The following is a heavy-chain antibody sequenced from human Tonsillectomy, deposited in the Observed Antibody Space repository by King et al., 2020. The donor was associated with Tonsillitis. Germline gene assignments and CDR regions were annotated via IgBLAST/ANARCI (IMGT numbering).Heavy chain of an antibody. CDR1: GFTFSSYW. J-gene: IGHJ4*02. Sequence: VQLVESGGGLVQPGGSQRLSCAASGFTFSSYWMNWVRQAPGRGLEWVAIIKQDGSEKYYVDSVKGRFTISRDNAKNSLYLQMDSLRAEDTAVYYCAGGSGWLIDYWGQGTLVTVSS. CDR2: IKQDGSEK. CDR3: AGGSGWLIDY. D-gene: IGHD6-19*01. V-gene: IGHV3-7*01.